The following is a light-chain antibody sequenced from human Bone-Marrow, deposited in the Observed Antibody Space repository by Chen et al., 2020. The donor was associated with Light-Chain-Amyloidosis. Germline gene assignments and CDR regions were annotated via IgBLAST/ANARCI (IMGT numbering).Light chain of an antibody. Sequence: SYVLTQPSSVSVAPGQTATIACGGNNIGSTSVHWYQQTPGQAPLLVVYDDSDRPSGIPERLSGSNSGNTATLTIGRVEAGDEADYYCQVWDRSSDRPVFGGGTKLT. CDR2: DDS. V-gene: IGLV3-21*02. J-gene: IGLJ3*02. CDR3: QVWDRSSDRPV. CDR1: NIGSTS.